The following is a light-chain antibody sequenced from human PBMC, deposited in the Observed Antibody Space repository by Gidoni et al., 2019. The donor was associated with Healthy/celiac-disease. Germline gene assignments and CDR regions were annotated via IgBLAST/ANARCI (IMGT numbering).Light chain of an antibody. J-gene: IGLJ3*02. CDR3: AAWDDSLSGWV. CDR1: SSNIGSNY. Sequence: QSVLTPPPLAPGTPGQRVTISCSGSSSNIGSNYVYWYQQLPGAAPKLLIYRNNQRPSGVPDRFSGSKSGTSASLAISGLRSEDEADYYCAAWDDSLSGWVFGGGTKLTVL. V-gene: IGLV1-47*01. CDR2: RNN.